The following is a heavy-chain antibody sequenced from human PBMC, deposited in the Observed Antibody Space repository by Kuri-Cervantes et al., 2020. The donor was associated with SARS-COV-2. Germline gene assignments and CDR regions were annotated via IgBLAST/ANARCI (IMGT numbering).Heavy chain of an antibody. Sequence: GSLRLSCAVYGGSFSGYYWSWIRQPPGKGLEWIGEINHSGSTNYNPSLKSRVTISVDTSKNQFSLKLSSVTAADTAVYYCARGMGTGYSSPLKYWGQGTLVTVSS. CDR3: ARGMGTGYSSPLKY. J-gene: IGHJ4*02. V-gene: IGHV4-34*01. D-gene: IGHD6-13*01. CDR2: INHSGST. CDR1: GGSFSGYY.